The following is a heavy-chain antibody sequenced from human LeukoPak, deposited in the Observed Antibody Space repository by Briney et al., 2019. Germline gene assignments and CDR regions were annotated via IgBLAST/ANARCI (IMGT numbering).Heavy chain of an antibody. D-gene: IGHD3-10*01. V-gene: IGHV3-13*05. Sequence: GGSLRLSCAASGFTFSSCGMHWVREATGKGLEWVSGIGTGGDPYYPDSVKGRFTISRENAENSLYLQMNSLRAGDTAVYYCAREGVHSLGGAFDIWGQGTMVTVSS. CDR1: GFTFSSCG. CDR3: AREGVHSLGGAFDI. CDR2: IGTGGDP. J-gene: IGHJ3*02.